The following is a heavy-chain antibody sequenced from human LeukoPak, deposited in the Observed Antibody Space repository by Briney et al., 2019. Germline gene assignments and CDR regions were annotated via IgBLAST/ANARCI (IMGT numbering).Heavy chain of an antibody. CDR2: AYHNGRT. D-gene: IGHD3-10*01. Sequence: SETLSLTCAVSGYSISSGYYWGWIRQSPGKGLEGIGSAYHNGRTYYSPSLKSRVTISVDTSKNQVSLKLSSVTAADTAVYYCARAKSIITEVRGAVPGRFDFWGQGTLVTVSS. CDR1: GYSISSGYY. V-gene: IGHV4-38-2*01. J-gene: IGHJ4*02. CDR3: ARAKSIITEVRGAVPGRFDF.